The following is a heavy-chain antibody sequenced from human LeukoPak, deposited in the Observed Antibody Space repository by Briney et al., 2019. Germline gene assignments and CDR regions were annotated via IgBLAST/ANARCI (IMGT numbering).Heavy chain of an antibody. V-gene: IGHV3-30*03. Sequence: GGSLRLSCAASGFTFSSYGMHWVRQAPGKGLEWVAVISYDGSNKYYADSVKGRFTISRDNSKNTLYLQMNSLRAEDTAVYYCATSYSYGYRRYFDYWGRGTLVTVSS. CDR1: GFTFSSYG. D-gene: IGHD5-18*01. J-gene: IGHJ4*02. CDR2: ISYDGSNK. CDR3: ATSYSYGYRRYFDY.